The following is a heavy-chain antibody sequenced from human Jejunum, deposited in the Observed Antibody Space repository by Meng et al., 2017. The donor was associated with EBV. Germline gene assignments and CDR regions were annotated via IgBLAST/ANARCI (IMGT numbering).Heavy chain of an antibody. D-gene: IGHD1-1*01. CDR2: ISGNSGHI. V-gene: IGHV3-21*01. J-gene: IGHJ5*02. CDR1: DFTFDEYS. Sequence: GQLVESGGGLVQPGGSLRLSWVGSDFTFDEYSTNWVRQAPGKGLEWVSSISGNSGHIDYADSLKGRFTISRDNAKKSLFLQMDSLRVDDTAVYYCAAGTTTTTKYNWLDPWGLGTLVTVSS. CDR3: AAGTTTTTKYNWLDP.